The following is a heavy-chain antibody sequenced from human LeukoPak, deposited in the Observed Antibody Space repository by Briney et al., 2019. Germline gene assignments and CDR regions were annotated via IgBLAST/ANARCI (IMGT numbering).Heavy chain of an antibody. CDR1: GFSFHEYA. V-gene: IGHV3-43*02. CDR2: ITADGAKT. J-gene: IGHJ6*02. CDR3: AKVKISDYHYYAMDV. Sequence: EGSLRLSCAASGFSFHEYAMHWVRQVPGKGLDWVSLITADGAKTYYVDSVRGRFTISRDNSENSLFLQMNSLRPEDTGLYHCAKVKISDYHYYAMDVWGQGTTVTVAS.